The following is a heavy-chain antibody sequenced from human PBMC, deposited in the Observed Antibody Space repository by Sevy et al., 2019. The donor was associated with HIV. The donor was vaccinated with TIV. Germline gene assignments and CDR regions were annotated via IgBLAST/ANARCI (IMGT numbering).Heavy chain of an antibody. V-gene: IGHV3-11*01. J-gene: IGHJ6*02. Sequence: GGALRLSCAASGFIFSDYYMSWIRQAPGKGLEWLSYISGTDNTIYYADSVKGRFTISRDNAKNSLYLQMTSLRAEDTAIYYCARDHVKDGDLGDYYFFAMDVWSQWTTVTVSS. CDR1: GFIFSDYY. CDR3: ARDHVKDGDLGDYYFFAMDV. D-gene: IGHD4-17*01. CDR2: ISGTDNTI.